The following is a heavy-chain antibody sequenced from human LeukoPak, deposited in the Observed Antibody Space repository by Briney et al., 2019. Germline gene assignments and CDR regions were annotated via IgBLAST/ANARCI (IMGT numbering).Heavy chain of an antibody. Sequence: SETLSLTCIVSGRSLSRYYWSWVRQPPGKGLEWIGYMYNSGGTKYNPSLKSRATISLDTSKNQFSLHLNSVTAADTAVYYCTREGGGRDWYNWGPFDIWGQGTMVTVSS. CDR2: MYNSGGT. CDR1: GRSLSRYY. V-gene: IGHV4-59*01. J-gene: IGHJ3*02. CDR3: TREGGGRDWYNWGPFDI. D-gene: IGHD5-24*01.